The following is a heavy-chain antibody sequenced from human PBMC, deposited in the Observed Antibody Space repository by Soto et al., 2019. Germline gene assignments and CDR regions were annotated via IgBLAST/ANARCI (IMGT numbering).Heavy chain of an antibody. CDR1: GFTFSTYW. Sequence: VQLVQSGGDLVQPGGSLRLSCVASGFTFSTYWMTRVRQAPGMGLEWVAGIKEDGSEEVYVDSVKGRFSISRDNAKTSLYLQLNSLRAENTAVYYCATAISSPFSNFDYWGQGSLVTVSS. J-gene: IGHJ4*02. D-gene: IGHD2-2*01. V-gene: IGHV3-7*01. CDR2: IKEDGSEE. CDR3: ATAISSPFSNFDY.